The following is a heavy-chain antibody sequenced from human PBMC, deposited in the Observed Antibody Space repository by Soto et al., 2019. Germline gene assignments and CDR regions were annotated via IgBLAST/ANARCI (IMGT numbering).Heavy chain of an antibody. D-gene: IGHD3-3*01. CDR3: ARDRSRGTRSGYSLGPDY. CDR2: INSDGSST. V-gene: IGHV3-74*01. CDR1: GFTFSSYW. J-gene: IGHJ4*02. Sequence: GGSLRLSCAASGFTFSSYWMHWVRQAPGKGLVWVSRINSDGSSTSYADSVKGRFTISRDNAKNTLYLQMNSLRAEDTAVYYCARDRSRGTRSGYSLGPDYWGQGTLVTVSS.